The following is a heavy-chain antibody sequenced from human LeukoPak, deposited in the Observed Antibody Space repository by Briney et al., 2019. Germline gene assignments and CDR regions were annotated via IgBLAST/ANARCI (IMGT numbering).Heavy chain of an antibody. CDR1: GFTFSDYY. J-gene: IGHJ2*01. CDR2: ISSSGSTI. Sequence: GGSLRLSCAASGFTFSDYYLSWIRQAPGTGLEWVSYISSSGSTIYYADSVKGRFTISRDNAKNSLYLQMNSLRAEDTAVYYCARDLTGWCFDLWGRGTLVTVSS. D-gene: IGHD7-27*01. CDR3: ARDLTGWCFDL. V-gene: IGHV3-11*04.